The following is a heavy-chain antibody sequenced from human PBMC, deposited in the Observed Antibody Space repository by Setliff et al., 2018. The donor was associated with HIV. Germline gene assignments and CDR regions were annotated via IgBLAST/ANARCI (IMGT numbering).Heavy chain of an antibody. J-gene: IGHJ3*02. D-gene: IGHD1-1*01. CDR1: GFNFDDYA. V-gene: IGHV3-9*01. CDR2: ITWNSGTI. Sequence: LSLSCAASGFNFDDYAMHWGRQVPGKGPEWVSGITWNSGTIAYADSVKGRFTISRDNAKKYVYLQMNSLRVEDTALYFCAKDYGDGHNWGAFDIWGQGTMVTVSS. CDR3: AKDYGDGHNWGAFDI.